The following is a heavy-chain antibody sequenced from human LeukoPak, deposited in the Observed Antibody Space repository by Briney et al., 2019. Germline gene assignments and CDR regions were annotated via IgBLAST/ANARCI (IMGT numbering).Heavy chain of an antibody. V-gene: IGHV4-34*01. CDR1: GGSFSGYY. CDR2: INHSGST. CDR3: ARGQESYYYDSSGYYGY. J-gene: IGHJ4*02. Sequence: SGTLSLTCAVYGGSFSGYYWSWIRRPPGKGLEWIGEINHSGSTNYNPSLKSRVTISVDTSKNQFSPKLSSVTAADTAVYYCARGQESYYYDSSGYYGYWGQGTLVTVSS. D-gene: IGHD3-22*01.